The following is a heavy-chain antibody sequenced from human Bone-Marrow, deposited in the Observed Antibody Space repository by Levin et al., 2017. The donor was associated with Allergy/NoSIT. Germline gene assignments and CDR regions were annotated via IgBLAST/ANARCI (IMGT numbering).Heavy chain of an antibody. D-gene: IGHD3-22*01. Sequence: GESLKISCSASGFPFVDYVMSWFRQTPGKGLEWVGFIRSKAYGGTIEYAASVKGRITISRDDSKSIAYLQMNSLKIEDTGVYYWTKWFSNYDYYYYGMDIWGQGTTVTVS. J-gene: IGHJ6*02. CDR3: TKWFSNYDYYYYGMDI. CDR1: GFPFVDYV. V-gene: IGHV3-49*03. CDR2: IRSKAYGGTI.